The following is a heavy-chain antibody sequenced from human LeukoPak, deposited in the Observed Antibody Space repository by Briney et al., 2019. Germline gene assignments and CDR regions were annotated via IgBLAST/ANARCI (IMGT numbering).Heavy chain of an antibody. CDR1: GFTFSSYG. CDR3: ARSLRVRGVPDYMDV. V-gene: IGHV3-30*03. CDR2: ISYDGSNK. Sequence: GRSLRLSCAASGFTFSSYGMHWVRQAPGKGLEWVAVISYDGSNKYYADSVKGRFTISRDNSKNMLYLQMNSLRAEDTAVYYCARSLRVRGVPDYMDVWGKGTTVTISS. D-gene: IGHD3-10*01. J-gene: IGHJ6*03.